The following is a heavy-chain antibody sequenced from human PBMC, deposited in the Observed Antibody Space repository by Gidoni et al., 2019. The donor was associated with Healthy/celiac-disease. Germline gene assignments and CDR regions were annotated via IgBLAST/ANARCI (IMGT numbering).Heavy chain of an antibody. J-gene: IGHJ5*02. CDR2: ISSSSSYI. CDR1: GFTFSSYS. Sequence: EVQLVESGGGLVKPGGSLRLSCAASGFTFSSYSMNWVRQAPGKGLEWVSSISSSSSYIYYADSVKGRFTISRDNAKNSLYLQMNSLRAEDTAVYYCARDLHSNTPSGWFDPWGQGTLVTVSS. V-gene: IGHV3-21*01. D-gene: IGHD4-4*01. CDR3: ARDLHSNTPSGWFDP.